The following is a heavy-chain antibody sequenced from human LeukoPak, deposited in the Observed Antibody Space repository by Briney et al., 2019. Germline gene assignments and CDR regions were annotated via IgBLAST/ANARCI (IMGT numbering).Heavy chain of an antibody. CDR3: ARGGRYAYFLDY. J-gene: IGHJ4*02. Sequence: GGSLSLSCAASGFIFSDYWMHWVRQGPGKGLVWVSRIKSDGSSTSYAESVKGRFTISRDNAKNTVYVHMNSLRDEDTAVYCCARGGRYAYFLDYWGQGTLVTVSS. D-gene: IGHD3-16*01. V-gene: IGHV3-74*01. CDR1: GFIFSDYW. CDR2: IKSDGSST.